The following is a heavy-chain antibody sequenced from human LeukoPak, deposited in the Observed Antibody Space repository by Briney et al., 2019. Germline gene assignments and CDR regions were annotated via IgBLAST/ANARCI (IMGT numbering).Heavy chain of an antibody. J-gene: IGHJ5*02. CDR1: GFTFSSYS. D-gene: IGHD3-22*01. CDR2: ISSSSSYI. V-gene: IGHV3-21*01. CDR3: ARDNYDSSGYYQGGFDP. Sequence: PGGSLRLSCAASGFTFSSYSMNWVRQAPGKGLEWVSSISSSSSYIYYADSVKGRFTISRDNAKNSLYLQMNSLRAEDTAVYYCARDNYDSSGYYQGGFDPWGQGTLVTVSS.